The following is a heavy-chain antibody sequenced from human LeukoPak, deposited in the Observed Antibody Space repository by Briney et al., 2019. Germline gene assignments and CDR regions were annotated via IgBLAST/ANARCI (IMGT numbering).Heavy chain of an antibody. D-gene: IGHD4-11*01. CDR3: ARDHQTTVTPYYYYGMDV. J-gene: IGHJ6*02. CDR2: INPTGGSV. CDR1: GYTXTSHY. V-gene: IGHV1-46*01. Sequence: GASVKVSCKASGYTXTSHYMHGVRQAPGQGLEWMGIINPTGGSVSYAQKFQGRVAMTRDTSTSTVYMDLSGLRSEDTAVYYCARDHQTTVTPYYYYGMDVWGQGTTVTVSS.